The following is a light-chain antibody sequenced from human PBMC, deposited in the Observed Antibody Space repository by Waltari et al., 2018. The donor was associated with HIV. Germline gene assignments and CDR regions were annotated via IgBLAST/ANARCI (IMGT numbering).Light chain of an antibody. V-gene: IGKV3-15*01. Sequence: ETVMTQSPATLSVSPGERVTLSCRASQSVSSNLAWYQQKPGQAPRLLIYGASTRATGIPARFSGSGSGTEFTLTISSLQSEDFAVYYCQHYNNWPPYTFGQGTKLEIK. J-gene: IGKJ2*01. CDR2: GAS. CDR3: QHYNNWPPYT. CDR1: QSVSSN.